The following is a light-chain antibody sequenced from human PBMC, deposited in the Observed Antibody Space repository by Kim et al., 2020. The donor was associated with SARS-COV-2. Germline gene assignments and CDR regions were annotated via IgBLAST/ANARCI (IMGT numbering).Light chain of an antibody. V-gene: IGLV6-57*03. CDR1: SGSIASNF. J-gene: IGLJ2*01. Sequence: GKTALISCTRSSGSIASNFVQWYQQRPGSVPTTVIYENNKRPSGVPDRFSGSIDSSSNSASLTISGLRTGDEADYYCQSYDAINRVFGGGTQLTVL. CDR2: ENN. CDR3: QSYDAINRV.